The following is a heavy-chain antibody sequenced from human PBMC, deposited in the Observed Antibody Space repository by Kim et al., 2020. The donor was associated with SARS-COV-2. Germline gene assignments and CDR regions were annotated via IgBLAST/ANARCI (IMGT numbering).Heavy chain of an antibody. CDR2: ICYSGSS. CDR1: GGTISSSSYY. J-gene: IGHJ5*02. D-gene: IGHD3-22*01. CDR3: ARHRREGVVVIRGWFDP. Sequence: SETLSLTCTVSGGTISSSSYYWGWIRQPPGKGLEWIGSICYSGSSYYNPSLKSRVTISVDTSKNQFSLKLSSVTAEDTAVYYCARHRREGVVVIRGWFDPWGQGTLVTVSS. V-gene: IGHV4-39*01.